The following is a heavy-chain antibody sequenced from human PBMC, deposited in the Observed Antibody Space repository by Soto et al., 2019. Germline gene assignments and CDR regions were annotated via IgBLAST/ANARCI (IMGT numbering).Heavy chain of an antibody. V-gene: IGHV3-23*01. CDR2: ISGSGGST. D-gene: IGHD1-26*01. Sequence: EVQLLESGGGLVQPGGSLRLSCAASGFTFSSYAMRWVRQAPGKGLEWVSAISGSGGSTYYADSVKGRFTISRDNSKHTVYLQMNSLRGEDTAVYYCARRGSGSYYDYWGQGTLVTVSS. CDR3: ARRGSGSYYDY. J-gene: IGHJ4*02. CDR1: GFTFSSYA.